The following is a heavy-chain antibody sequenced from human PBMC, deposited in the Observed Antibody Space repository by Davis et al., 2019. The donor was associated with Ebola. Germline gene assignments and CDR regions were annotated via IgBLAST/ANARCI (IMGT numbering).Heavy chain of an antibody. J-gene: IGHJ4*02. CDR2: ISSSSSTI. V-gene: IGHV3-48*02. D-gene: IGHD2-2*01. CDR1: GFTFSSYS. CDR3: ARDPYCSSTSCYGGDDY. Sequence: GESLKISCAASGFTFSSYSMNWVRQAPGKGLEWVSYISSSSSTIYYADSVKGRFTISRDNAKNSLYLQMNSLRDEDTAVYYCARDPYCSSTSCYGGDDYWGQGTLVTVSS.